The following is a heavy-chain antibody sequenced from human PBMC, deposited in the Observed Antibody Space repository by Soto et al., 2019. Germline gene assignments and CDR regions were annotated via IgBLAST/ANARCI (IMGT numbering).Heavy chain of an antibody. D-gene: IGHD2-2*01. CDR2: IYYSGST. Sequence: QVQLQESGPGLVKPSQTLSLTCTVSGGSISSGDYYWSWIRQPPGKGLEWIGYIYYSGSTYYNPSLKSRSTISVDTSKNQFSLKLRSVTAADTAVYYCAREDCRSTSCSYSTGSYYFDYWGQGTLVTLSS. J-gene: IGHJ4*02. V-gene: IGHV4-30-4*01. CDR3: AREDCRSTSCSYSTGSYYFDY. CDR1: GGSISSGDYY.